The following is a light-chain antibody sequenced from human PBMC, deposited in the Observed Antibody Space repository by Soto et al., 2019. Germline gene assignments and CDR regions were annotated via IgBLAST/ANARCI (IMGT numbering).Light chain of an antibody. CDR1: SSDVGGYNY. V-gene: IGLV2-14*01. CDR3: SSYTSSSTLV. J-gene: IGLJ2*01. CDR2: EVS. Sequence: QSALTQPASVSGSPGQSITISCTGTSSDVGGYNYVSWYQQHPGKAPKLMIYEVSNRPSGVSNRFSGSKSGNTASLTICGLQAEDEADYYCSSYTSSSTLVFGGGTKLTVL.